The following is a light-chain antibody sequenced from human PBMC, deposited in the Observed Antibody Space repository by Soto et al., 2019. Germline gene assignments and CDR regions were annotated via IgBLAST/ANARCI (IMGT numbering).Light chain of an antibody. CDR1: QSISSS. J-gene: IGKJ1*01. Sequence: DIQMTQSPSTLSASVGDRVTITCRASQSISSSLAWYQQKPGKAPKLLIYDASSLESGVPSRFSGSGSGTEFTLTISSLQPDDFATHYCQQYNTYSPWTFGQGTKVDIK. V-gene: IGKV1-5*01. CDR2: DAS. CDR3: QQYNTYSPWT.